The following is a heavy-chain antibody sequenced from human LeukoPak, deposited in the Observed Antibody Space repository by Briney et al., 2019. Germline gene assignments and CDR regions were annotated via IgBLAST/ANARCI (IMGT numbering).Heavy chain of an antibody. CDR3: ATEGFGSGWSLDNYFDH. Sequence: GGSLRLSCAASGFAFSNFAMSWVRQAPGKGLEWVATISGTGGTTFYADSVKGRFTISSDSSKSTVFLQMNSLRAEDTAVYFCATEGFGSGWSLDNYFDHWGQGTLVTVSS. CDR1: GFAFSNFA. D-gene: IGHD6-19*01. J-gene: IGHJ4*02. V-gene: IGHV3-23*01. CDR2: ISGTGGTT.